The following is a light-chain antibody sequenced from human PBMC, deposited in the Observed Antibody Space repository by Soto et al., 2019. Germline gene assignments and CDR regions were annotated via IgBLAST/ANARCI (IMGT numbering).Light chain of an antibody. CDR3: CSYAGTYSYL. CDR1: SSDVGGYNY. CDR2: DVS. V-gene: IGLV2-11*01. Sequence: QSVLTQPRSVSGSPGQSVTISCTGTSSDVGGYNYVSWYQQHPGKAPKVVIYDVSKRPSGVPDRFSGSKSGNTASLTISGLQAEDEADYYCCSYAGTYSYLFGTGTKGTVL. J-gene: IGLJ1*01.